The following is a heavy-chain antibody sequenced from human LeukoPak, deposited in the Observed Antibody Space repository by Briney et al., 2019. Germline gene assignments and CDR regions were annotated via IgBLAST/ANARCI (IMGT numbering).Heavy chain of an antibody. CDR3: ARVRAHSYGYGGGNDAFDI. V-gene: IGHV3-48*03. CDR2: ISSSGSTI. Sequence: GGSLRLSCAASGFTFSSYEMNWVRQAPGKGLEWVSYISSSGSTIYYADSVKGRFTISRDNSKNTLYLQMSSLRADDTAVYYCARVRAHSYGYGGGNDAFDIWGQGTMVTVSS. CDR1: GFTFSSYE. D-gene: IGHD5-18*01. J-gene: IGHJ3*02.